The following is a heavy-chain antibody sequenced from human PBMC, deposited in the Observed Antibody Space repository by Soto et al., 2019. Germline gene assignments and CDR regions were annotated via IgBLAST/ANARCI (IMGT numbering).Heavy chain of an antibody. J-gene: IGHJ5*02. CDR1: GFTFSSYA. D-gene: IGHD3-16*01. V-gene: IGHV3-23*01. CDR2: IRGSGGST. CDR3: AKTQTDLGWFDP. Sequence: EVQLLESGGGLVQPGGSLRLSCAASGFTFSSYAMSWVRQAPGKGLEWVSAIRGSGGSTYYADSVKGRFTISRDNSKNTLYLQMNSLRAEDTAVYYCAKTQTDLGWFDPWGQGTLVTVSS.